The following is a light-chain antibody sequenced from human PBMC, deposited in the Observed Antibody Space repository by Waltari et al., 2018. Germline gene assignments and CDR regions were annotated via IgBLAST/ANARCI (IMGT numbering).Light chain of an antibody. CDR3: QHYLRLPVA. J-gene: IGKJ1*01. V-gene: IGKV3-20*01. CDR1: QSLNSA. CDR2: GVS. Sequence: EIVFTQSPDTLSLSPGERATLSCRASQSLNSALAWYQQKPGQAPRLLIYGVSTRATGIPDRFSGSGSGADFSLTITRLEPEDFAVYYCQHYLRLPVAFGQGTKVDIK.